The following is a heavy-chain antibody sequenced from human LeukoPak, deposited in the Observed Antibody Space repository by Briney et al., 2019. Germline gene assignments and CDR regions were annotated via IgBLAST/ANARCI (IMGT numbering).Heavy chain of an antibody. D-gene: IGHD3-22*01. Sequence: PSETLSLTCVVYGGAFSGYYWSCIRQRPGKGLEWIGEINHRGSTNYNPSLKSRVTISVDTSKNQFSLKLSSVTAADTAVYYCARADSSGSHFDYWGQGTLVTVSS. J-gene: IGHJ4*02. CDR1: GGAFSGYY. CDR3: ARADSSGSHFDY. V-gene: IGHV4-34*01. CDR2: INHRGST.